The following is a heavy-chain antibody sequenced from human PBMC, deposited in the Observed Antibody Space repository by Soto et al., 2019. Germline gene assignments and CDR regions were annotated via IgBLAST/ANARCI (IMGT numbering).Heavy chain of an antibody. CDR3: ARDKLTSGIDYFDA. J-gene: IGHJ4*02. V-gene: IGHV1-2*06. Sequence: ASVPVSCKTSGYIFTDYHVHWVRQAPGQGLEWMGQISPRNGDTHYAQKFQGRVTMTRDTSTSSVYMEINTLRSDDTAIFFCARDKLTSGIDYFDAWGQGTLVTV. CDR1: GYIFTDYH. D-gene: IGHD5-12*01. CDR2: ISPRNGDT.